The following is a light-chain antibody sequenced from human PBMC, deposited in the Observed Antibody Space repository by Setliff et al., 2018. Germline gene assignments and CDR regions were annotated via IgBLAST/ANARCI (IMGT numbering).Light chain of an antibody. CDR2: DVS. V-gene: IGLV2-14*01. CDR3: YSYTASTSYV. CDR1: SSDIGGYNY. Sequence: QSALTQPASVSGSPGQSITISCIGTSSDIGGYNYVSWYQQHPGKAPKLMIYDVSNRPSGVSNRFSGSKSGNTASLTISGLQAEDEADYYCYSYTASTSYVFGTGTKVTVL. J-gene: IGLJ1*01.